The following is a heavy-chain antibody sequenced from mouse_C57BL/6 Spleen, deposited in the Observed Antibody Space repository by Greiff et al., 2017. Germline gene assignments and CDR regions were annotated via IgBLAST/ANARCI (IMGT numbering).Heavy chain of an antibody. CDR1: GYSITSGYY. Sequence: DVQLQESGPGLVKPSQSLSLTCSVTGYSITSGYYWNWIRQFPGNKLEWMGYISYDGSNNYNPSLKNRISITRDTSKNQFFLKLNSVTTEDTATYYCATGHYYAMDYWGQGTSVTVSS. CDR2: ISYDGSN. J-gene: IGHJ4*01. CDR3: ATGHYYAMDY. V-gene: IGHV3-6*01.